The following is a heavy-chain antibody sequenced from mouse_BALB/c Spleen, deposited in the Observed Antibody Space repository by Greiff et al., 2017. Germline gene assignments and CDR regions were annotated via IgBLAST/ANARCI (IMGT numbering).Heavy chain of an antibody. CDR3: ARGKQGGTGYFDV. Sequence: QVQLQQSGAELARPGASVKLSCKASGYTFTSYWMQWVKQRPGQGLEWIGAIYPGDGDTRYTQKFKGKATLTADKSSSTAYMQLSSLASEDSAVYYCARGKQGGTGYFDVWGAGTTVTVSS. V-gene: IGHV1-87*01. J-gene: IGHJ1*01. CDR2: IYPGDGDT. CDR1: GYTFTSYW. D-gene: IGHD4-1*01.